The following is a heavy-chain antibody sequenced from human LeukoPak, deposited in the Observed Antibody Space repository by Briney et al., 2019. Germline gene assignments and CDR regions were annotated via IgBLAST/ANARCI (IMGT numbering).Heavy chain of an antibody. CDR1: GGSISSSSYY. J-gene: IGHJ4*02. Sequence: SGTLSLTCAVSGGSISSSSYYWGWIRQTPGKGLEWIGSIYYSGTTYYNPSLKSRVTISVDTSKNQFSLKLSSVTAADTAVYYCARLVAGQWLISDYWGQGTLVTVSS. V-gene: IGHV4-39*01. CDR2: IYYSGTT. D-gene: IGHD6-19*01. CDR3: ARLVAGQWLISDY.